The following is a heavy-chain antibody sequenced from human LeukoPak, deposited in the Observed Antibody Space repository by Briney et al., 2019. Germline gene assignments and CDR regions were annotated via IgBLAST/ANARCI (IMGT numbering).Heavy chain of an antibody. Sequence: ASVKVSCKASGYTFTSYDINWVRQATGQGPEWMGWMNPNSGNTGYAQKFQGRVTMTRNTSISTAYMELSSLGSEDTAVYYCARGNYDFWSGYTPDYYYYYMDVWGKGTTVTVSS. CDR2: MNPNSGNT. CDR1: GYTFTSYD. D-gene: IGHD3-3*01. V-gene: IGHV1-8*01. J-gene: IGHJ6*03. CDR3: ARGNYDFWSGYTPDYYYYYMDV.